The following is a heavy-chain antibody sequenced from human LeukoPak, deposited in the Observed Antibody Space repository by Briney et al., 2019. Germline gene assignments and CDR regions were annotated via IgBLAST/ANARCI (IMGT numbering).Heavy chain of an antibody. Sequence: GASVKVSCKASGYTFTSYGISWVRRAPGQGLEWMGWISAYNGNTNYAQKLQGRVTMTTDTSTSTAYMELRSLRSDDTAVYYCARGYCRGGSCYYPPDDAFDIWGQGTMVTVSS. D-gene: IGHD2-15*01. V-gene: IGHV1-18*01. CDR3: ARGYCRGGSCYYPPDDAFDI. CDR1: GYTFTSYG. CDR2: ISAYNGNT. J-gene: IGHJ3*02.